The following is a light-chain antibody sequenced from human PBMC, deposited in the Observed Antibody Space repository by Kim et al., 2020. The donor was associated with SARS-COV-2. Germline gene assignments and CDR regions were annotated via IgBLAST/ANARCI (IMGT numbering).Light chain of an antibody. CDR1: SGPVTSHYY. V-gene: IGLV7-43*01. J-gene: IGLJ3*02. CDR3: LLYFGDAHWV. Sequence: GDTVTLACASSSGPVTSHYYPNWFQQRPGQPPKALIYSTTNKHSWAPARFSGSLLGDKAALTVSDVQPEDEADYYCLLYFGDAHWVFGGGTKLTVL. CDR2: STT.